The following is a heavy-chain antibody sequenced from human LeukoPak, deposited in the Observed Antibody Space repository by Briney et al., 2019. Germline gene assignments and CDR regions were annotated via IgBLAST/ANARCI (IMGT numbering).Heavy chain of an antibody. D-gene: IGHD3-3*01. CDR2: ISSSASLI. J-gene: IGHJ4*02. CDR3: ARGSDFWSTHLDF. CDR1: GFNFSTYS. V-gene: IGHV3-48*02. Sequence: GGSLRLSCAASGFNFSTYSMNWVRLAPGKGLEWISYISSSASLIFYEDSVKGRFTISRDNAKNSLYLQMNSLRDEDTAVYFCARGSDFWSTHLDFWGQGTLVTVSS.